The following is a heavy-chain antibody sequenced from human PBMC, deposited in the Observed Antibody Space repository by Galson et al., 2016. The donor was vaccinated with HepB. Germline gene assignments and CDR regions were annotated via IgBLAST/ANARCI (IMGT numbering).Heavy chain of an antibody. D-gene: IGHD2-2*01. CDR2: IYDSGGT. CDR1: GDSISESW. CDR3: VRDNDSTSYYYYGMDV. V-gene: IGHV4-59*01. Sequence: ETLSLTCAVSGDSISESWWSWIRQPPGKGLEWIGYIYDSGGTKYNPSLKNRVTISLDTSKDQFSLKLSSVTAADTAVYYCVRDNDSTSYYYYGMDVWGQGITVTVSS. J-gene: IGHJ6*02.